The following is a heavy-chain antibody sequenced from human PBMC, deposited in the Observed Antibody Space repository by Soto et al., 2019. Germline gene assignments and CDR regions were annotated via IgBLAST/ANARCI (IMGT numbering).Heavy chain of an antibody. Sequence: QVQLVQSGAEVKKPGSSVKVSCKASGGTFSSYAISWVRQAPGQGLEWMGGFIPIFGTANYAQKFQGRVTITADESTSTAYMELSSLRSEDTAVYYCARDGYSYGTPSPRYYGVDVWGQGTTVTVSS. CDR1: GGTFSSYA. CDR3: ARDGYSYGTPSPRYYGVDV. J-gene: IGHJ6*02. CDR2: FIPIFGTA. V-gene: IGHV1-69*01. D-gene: IGHD5-18*01.